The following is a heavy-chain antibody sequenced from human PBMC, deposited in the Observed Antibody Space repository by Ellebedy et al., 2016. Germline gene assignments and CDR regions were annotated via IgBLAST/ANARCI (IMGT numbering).Heavy chain of an antibody. V-gene: IGHV1-8*01. J-gene: IGHJ4*02. CDR1: GYTFTSYD. CDR3: ARGMYQLLPDDS. Sequence: ASVKVSCXASGYTFTSYDINWVRQATGQGLEWMGWMNPNSGNTGYAQKFQGRVTMTRSTSINTAYMELSRLRSEDTAVYYCARGMYQLLPDDSWGQGTLVTVSS. D-gene: IGHD2-2*01. CDR2: MNPNSGNT.